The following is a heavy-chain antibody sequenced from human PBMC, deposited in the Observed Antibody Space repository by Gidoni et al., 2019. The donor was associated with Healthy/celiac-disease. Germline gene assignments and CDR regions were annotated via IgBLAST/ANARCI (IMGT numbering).Heavy chain of an antibody. V-gene: IGHV4-59*08. J-gene: IGHJ4*02. CDR2: IYYSGST. Sequence: QVQLQESGPGLVKPSETLSLTCTVSVGSLSSYYWSWIRQPPGKGLEWIGYIYYSGSTNYNPALKSRVTISVDTSKNQFSRKLSSVTAADTAVYYWARHERGYYPRGADYWGQGTLVTVSS. D-gene: IGHD3-22*01. CDR3: ARHERGYYPRGADY. CDR1: VGSLSSYY.